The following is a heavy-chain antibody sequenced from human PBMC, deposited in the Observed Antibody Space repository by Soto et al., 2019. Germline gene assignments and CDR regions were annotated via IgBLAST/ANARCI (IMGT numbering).Heavy chain of an antibody. Sequence: QAQLQESGPGLVKPSQTLSLTCTVSGGSISSGGYYWSWIRQHPGKGLEWIGYIYYSGSTYYNPSLKSRVTISVDTSKNQFSLKLSSVTAADTAVYYCARSTKAEVYFDYWGQGTLVTVSS. V-gene: IGHV4-31*03. CDR1: GGSISSGGYY. CDR3: ARSTKAEVYFDY. D-gene: IGHD2-8*01. J-gene: IGHJ4*02. CDR2: IYYSGST.